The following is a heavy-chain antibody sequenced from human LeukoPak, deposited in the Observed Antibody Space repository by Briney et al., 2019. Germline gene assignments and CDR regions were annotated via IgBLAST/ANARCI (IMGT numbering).Heavy chain of an antibody. V-gene: IGHV3-21*01. CDR1: GFSFSTYS. Sequence: GGSLRLSCAASGFSFSTYSMNWVRQAPGKGLEWVSSISSSSSYIYYADSVKGRFTISRDNAKNSLYLQMYSLRAEDTAVYYCARLLSRGWKGSGSYKPWGQGTLVTVSS. CDR3: ARLLSRGWKGSGSYKP. J-gene: IGHJ5*02. CDR2: ISSSSSYI. D-gene: IGHD3-10*01.